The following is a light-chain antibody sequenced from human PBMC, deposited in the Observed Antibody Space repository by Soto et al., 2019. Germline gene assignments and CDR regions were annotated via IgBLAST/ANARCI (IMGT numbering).Light chain of an antibody. CDR3: CSYAGNYLLL. V-gene: IGLV2-11*01. J-gene: IGLJ3*02. CDR2: DVS. Sequence: QSALTQPRSVSGSPGQSVTISCTGRRSDVGSYNYVSWYQQHPGKAPKLMIYDVSKRPSGVPDRFSGSKSGNTASLTISGLQAEDEADYYSCSYAGNYLLLFGGGPKVTVL. CDR1: RSDVGSYNY.